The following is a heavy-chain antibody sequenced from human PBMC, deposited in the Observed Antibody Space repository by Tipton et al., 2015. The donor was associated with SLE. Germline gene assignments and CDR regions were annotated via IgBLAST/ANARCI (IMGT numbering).Heavy chain of an antibody. CDR1: GGSISSSNW. Sequence: TLSLTCAVSGGSISSSNWWSWIRQSAGKGLEWIAEINHSGSTNYNPSLKARVTLSADTSKNQVSLKLASVTVADTAVYYCAAQGGNWFDPWGQGILVTVSS. V-gene: IGHV4-4*02. J-gene: IGHJ5*02. CDR2: INHSGST. D-gene: IGHD2-15*01. CDR3: AAQGGNWFDP.